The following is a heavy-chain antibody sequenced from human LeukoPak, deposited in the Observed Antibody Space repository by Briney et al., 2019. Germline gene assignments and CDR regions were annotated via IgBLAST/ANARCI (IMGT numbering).Heavy chain of an antibody. V-gene: IGHV6-1*01. J-gene: IGHJ4*02. D-gene: IGHD1-7*01. CDR3: ARLDANFADF. CDR1: GDSVSSNSAA. Sequence: SQTLSLTCAISGDSVSSNSAAWTWIRQSPSRGLEWLGRTYYRSRWYNDYALSVKSRISISPDTSRNQFSLQLDSVTPEDTAVYYCARLDANFADFWGQGTLVTVSS. CDR2: TYYRSRWYN.